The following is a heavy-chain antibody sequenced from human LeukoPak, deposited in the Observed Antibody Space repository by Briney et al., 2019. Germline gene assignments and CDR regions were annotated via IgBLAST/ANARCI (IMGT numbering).Heavy chain of an antibody. J-gene: IGHJ4*02. CDR1: GYTLSDFS. V-gene: IGHV1-24*01. Sequence: ASVTVSCKVSGYTLSDFSMHWVRQAPGKGLEWLGGFDREDDEPIYAQKFQGRVRMTGDTSTDTAYMELRALRSEDTAVYYCATLDFYYDSSGRPLPPDWGQGTLVTVSS. CDR2: FDREDDEP. CDR3: ATLDFYYDSSGRPLPPD. D-gene: IGHD3-22*01.